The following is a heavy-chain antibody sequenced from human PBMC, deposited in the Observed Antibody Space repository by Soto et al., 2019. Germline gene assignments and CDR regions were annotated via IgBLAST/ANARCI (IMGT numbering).Heavy chain of an antibody. D-gene: IGHD5-18*01. CDR2: IIPIFGTA. J-gene: IGHJ4*02. V-gene: IGHV1-69*13. Sequence: SVKVSCKASGGTFSSYAISWVRQAPGQGLEWMGGIIPIFGTANYAQKFQGRVTITADESTSTAYMELSSLRSEDTAVYYCARGGYSYDRFDYWGQGTLVTVSS. CDR3: ARGGYSYDRFDY. CDR1: GGTFSSYA.